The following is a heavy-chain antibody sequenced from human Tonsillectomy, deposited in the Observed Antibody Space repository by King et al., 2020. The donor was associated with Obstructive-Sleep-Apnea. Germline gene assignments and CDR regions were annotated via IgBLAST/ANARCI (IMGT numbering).Heavy chain of an antibody. CDR3: AKDVGLYCSGGSCLSYFDY. V-gene: IGHV3-23*04. CDR2: ISGSGGST. CDR1: GFTFSSYA. Sequence: AQLVQSGGGLVQPGGSLRLSCAASGFTFSSYAMSWVRQAPGKGLEWVSAISGSGGSTYYADSVKGRFTIPRDNSKNTLYLQMNSLIAEDTAVYYCAKDVGLYCSGGSCLSYFDYWGQGTLVTVSS. J-gene: IGHJ4*02. D-gene: IGHD2-15*01.